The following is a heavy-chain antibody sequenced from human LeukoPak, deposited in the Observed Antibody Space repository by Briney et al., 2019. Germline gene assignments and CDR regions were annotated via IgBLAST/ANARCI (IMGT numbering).Heavy chain of an antibody. CDR3: AKDGRNGDYIFDFYMDV. D-gene: IGHD4-17*01. CDR1: GFIFDAYA. Sequence: GGSLRLSCAASGFIFDAYAMHRVRQAPGKGLEWVAVILYDGSNEYYADSVKGRFTISRDNSKNTLFLQMNSLTPEDTAVYYCAKDGRNGDYIFDFYMDVWGKGTTVTVPS. J-gene: IGHJ6*03. CDR2: ILYDGSNE. V-gene: IGHV3-30*04.